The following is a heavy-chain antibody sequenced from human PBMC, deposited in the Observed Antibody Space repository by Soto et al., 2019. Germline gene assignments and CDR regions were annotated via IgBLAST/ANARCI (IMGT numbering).Heavy chain of an antibody. D-gene: IGHD3-16*01. V-gene: IGHV3-73*01. Sequence: EVQLVESGGGLVQPGGSLKLSCAASGFTFSGSAMHLVRQASGKGLEWVGRIRSKANSYATAYAASVKGRFTISRDDSKNTAYLQMHSLKTEDTAVYYCTRDYDYIWGSPPPRVGWGQVTLVTVSS. J-gene: IGHJ4*02. CDR3: TRDYDYIWGSPPPRVG. CDR1: GFTFSGSA. CDR2: IRSKANSYAT.